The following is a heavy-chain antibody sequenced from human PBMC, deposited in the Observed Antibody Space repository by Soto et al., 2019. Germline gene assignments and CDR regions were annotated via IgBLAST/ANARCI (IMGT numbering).Heavy chain of an antibody. CDR2: IHPGEKNT. CDR1: GYPFSNYA. V-gene: IGHV1-3*01. Sequence: QVQLVQSGDEVTKPGASVKVSCKASGYPFSNYAIHWVRQAPGPRLEWVGWIHPGEKNTRYSHNLRGRVTLTSDQSENTAYMELSSLKFEDTAVDYWARVLRGLTIFGVANPGYYWGQGTLVTFSS. CDR3: ARVLRGLTIFGVANPGYY. D-gene: IGHD3-3*01. J-gene: IGHJ4*02.